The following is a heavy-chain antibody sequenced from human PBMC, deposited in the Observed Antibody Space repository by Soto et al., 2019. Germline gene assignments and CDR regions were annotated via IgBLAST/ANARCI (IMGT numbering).Heavy chain of an antibody. D-gene: IGHD3-9*01. CDR3: ARYDIGYGMDV. V-gene: IGHV1-69*02. J-gene: IGHJ6*02. Sequence: QVQLVQSGAEVRKPGSSLKVSCKVSGGTLSSYPITWVRQAPGQGLEWMGRIIPMFGIGNYAQKFQGRVTITADKSTNTAYMELSSLRSEDTAVYYCARYDIGYGMDVWGQGTTVTVSS. CDR1: GGTLSSYP. CDR2: IIPMFGIG.